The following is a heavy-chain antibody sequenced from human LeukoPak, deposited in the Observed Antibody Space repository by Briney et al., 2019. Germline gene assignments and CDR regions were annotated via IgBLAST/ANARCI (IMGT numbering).Heavy chain of an antibody. CDR2: IYHSGSA. CDR1: GGSISSGGYS. D-gene: IGHD4-17*01. Sequence: SQTLSLTCAVSGGSISSGGYSWSWIRQPPGKGLEWIGYIYHSGSAYYNPSLKSRVTISVDRSKNQFSLKLSSVTAADTAVYYCARGDYDGLLTFDYWGQGTLVTVSS. J-gene: IGHJ4*02. CDR3: ARGDYDGLLTFDY. V-gene: IGHV4-30-2*01.